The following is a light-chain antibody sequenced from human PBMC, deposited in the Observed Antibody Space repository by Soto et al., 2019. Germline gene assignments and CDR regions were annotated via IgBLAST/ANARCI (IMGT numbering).Light chain of an antibody. CDR3: QQTYSTPLT. V-gene: IGKV1-39*01. CDR1: QSIRNY. Sequence: DIQMTQAPSSLSASEGDRVTITCRASQSIRNYLNWYQQKPGKAPKFLISAASSLQSGVPSRFSGSGSGTEFTLTISSLRPEDFATYYCQQTYSTPLTFGGGTKVEIK. CDR2: AAS. J-gene: IGKJ4*01.